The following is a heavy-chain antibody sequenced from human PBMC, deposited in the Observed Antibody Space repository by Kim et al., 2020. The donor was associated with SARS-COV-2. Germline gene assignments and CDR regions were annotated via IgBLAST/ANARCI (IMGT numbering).Heavy chain of an antibody. CDR3: ARAMGGSYPNAFDI. CDR1: GFTFSSYA. Sequence: GGSLRLSCAASGFTFSSYAINWVRQAPGKGLEWVAVISYDGDNKYYADSVKGRFTISRDNSKNTLYLQMNSLRAEDTAVYYCARAMGGSYPNAFDIWGQGKMVTVSS. CDR2: ISYDGDNK. J-gene: IGHJ3*02. V-gene: IGHV3-30*04. D-gene: IGHD1-26*01.